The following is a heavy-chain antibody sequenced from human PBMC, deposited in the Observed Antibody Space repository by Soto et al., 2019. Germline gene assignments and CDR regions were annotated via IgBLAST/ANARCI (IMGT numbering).Heavy chain of an antibody. CDR3: ARDGMVSGWYTYYGMEV. D-gene: IGHD6-19*01. J-gene: IGHJ6*02. V-gene: IGHV4-59*01. CDR2: IYYSGST. CDR1: GGSINSYY. Sequence: ETLSLTCTASGGSINSYYCSWIRQPPGKGLEWIGYIYYSGSTNYNPSLKGRVTISVDTSKNQFSLKLSSVTAADTAVYYCARDGMVSGWYTYYGMEVWGQGTTVTVSS.